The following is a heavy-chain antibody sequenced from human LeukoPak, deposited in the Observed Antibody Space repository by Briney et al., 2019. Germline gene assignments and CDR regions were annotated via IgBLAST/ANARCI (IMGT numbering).Heavy chain of an antibody. CDR1: GYTFSSYY. V-gene: IGHV1-46*01. CDR3: ARLGNYDYVWHH. CDR2: INPSGGST. Sequence: ASVKVSCKPSGYTFSSYYMHWVRQAPGQGLEWMGIINPSGGSTSYAQKFQGRVTMTRDTSTSTVYMELSSLRSEDTAVYYCARLGNYDYVWHHWGQGTLVTVSS. D-gene: IGHD3-16*01. J-gene: IGHJ4*02.